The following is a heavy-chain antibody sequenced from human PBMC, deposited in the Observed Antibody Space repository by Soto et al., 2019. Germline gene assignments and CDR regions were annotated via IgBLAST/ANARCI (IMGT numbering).Heavy chain of an antibody. CDR3: VEGWNDF. D-gene: IGHD1-1*01. Sequence: EVQLVESGGVLVKPGGSLRLSCVTSGFMFSSAWMSWVRQAPGKGLEWVGRIKSKADGGARDYAAPVKGRFSISRDDSKNTLYLQMNSLRAEDTAVYYCVEGWNDFWGQGTLVTVSS. CDR2: IKSKADGGAR. J-gene: IGHJ4*02. CDR1: GFMFSSAW. V-gene: IGHV3-15*01.